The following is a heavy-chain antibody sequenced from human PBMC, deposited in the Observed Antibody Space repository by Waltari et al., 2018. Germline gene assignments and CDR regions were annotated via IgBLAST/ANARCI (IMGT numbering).Heavy chain of an antibody. CDR3: VKEGPLYDFWSGYYETYFDY. V-gene: IGHV3-64D*08. D-gene: IGHD3-3*01. CDR1: GFTFSNYA. CDR2: ISSDGGRT. Sequence: EVHLVESGGGLVQPGGSLRLSCSASGFTFSNYALHWVRQAPGKGLEYVSTISSDGGRTYYADSVKARFTISRDNSKNTLYLQMSSLRPEDTAVYYCVKEGPLYDFWSGYYETYFDYWGQGTLVTVSS. J-gene: IGHJ4*02.